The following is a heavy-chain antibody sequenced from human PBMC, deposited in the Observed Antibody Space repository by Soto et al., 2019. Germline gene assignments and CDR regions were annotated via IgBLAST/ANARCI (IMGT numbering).Heavy chain of an antibody. J-gene: IGHJ5*02. CDR2: ISGFNGNT. V-gene: IGHV1-18*01. CDR3: ARSVFP. Sequence: ASVKVSCKASGYMFNSNVISWVRQAPGHGLEWMGWISGFNGNTNYAQKLQGRVTMTTDTSTSTAYVELRSLRSDDTAIYYCARSVFPWGQGTLVTVS. CDR1: GYMFNSNV.